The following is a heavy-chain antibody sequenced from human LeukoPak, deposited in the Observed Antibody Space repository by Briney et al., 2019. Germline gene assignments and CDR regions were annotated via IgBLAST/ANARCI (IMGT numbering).Heavy chain of an antibody. CDR1: GYTLTELS. CDR3: ATDGAAADLFDY. V-gene: IGHV1-24*01. D-gene: IGHD6-13*01. CDR2: FDPEDGET. J-gene: IGHJ4*02. Sequence: ASVKVSCKVSGYTLTELSMHWVRQAPGRGLEWMGGFDPEDGETVYAQNFQGRFTMNEDSSTDTAYMELSSLRSEDTAVYYCATDGAAADLFDYWGQGTLVTVSS.